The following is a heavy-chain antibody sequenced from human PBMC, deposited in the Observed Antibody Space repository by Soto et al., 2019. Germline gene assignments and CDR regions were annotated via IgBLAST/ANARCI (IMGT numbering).Heavy chain of an antibody. V-gene: IGHV1-46*01. D-gene: IGHD3-22*01. CDR2: INPSGGST. CDR3: ARETSTMIVVAHDAFDI. J-gene: IGHJ3*02. CDR1: GYTFTRDY. Sequence: ASVPVSCQASGYTFTRDYMHWVRQAPGQGLEWMGIINPSGGSTSYAQKFQGRVTMTRDTSTSTVYMELSSLRSEDTAVYYCARETSTMIVVAHDAFDIWGQGTMVTVSS.